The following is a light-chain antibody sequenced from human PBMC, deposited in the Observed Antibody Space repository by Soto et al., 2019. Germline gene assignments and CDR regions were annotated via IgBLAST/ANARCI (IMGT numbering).Light chain of an antibody. CDR1: SGDVGGYNY. V-gene: IGLV2-11*01. CDR3: CSYAGSYTYVV. J-gene: IGLJ2*01. Sequence: QSVLTQPRSVSGSPGQSVTISCTGTSGDVGGYNYVSWYQQHPGKAPQLMIYDVSKRPSGVPDRFSGSKSGNTASLTISGLQAEDEADYYCCSYAGSYTYVVFGGGTKLTVL. CDR2: DVS.